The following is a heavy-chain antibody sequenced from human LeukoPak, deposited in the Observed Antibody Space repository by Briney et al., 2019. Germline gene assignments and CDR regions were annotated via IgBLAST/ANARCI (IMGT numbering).Heavy chain of an antibody. CDR2: ISGSGGST. Sequence: PGGSLRLSCAASAFTFRSYAMSWVRQAGGKGLEWVSAISGSGGSTYYADSVKGRFTISRDNSKNTVDLQMNSLRAEDTAVYSCAKNGEVLSWFDPWGQGTLVTVSS. J-gene: IGHJ5*02. CDR1: AFTFRSYA. CDR3: AKNGEVLSWFDP. V-gene: IGHV3-23*01. D-gene: IGHD3-10*01.